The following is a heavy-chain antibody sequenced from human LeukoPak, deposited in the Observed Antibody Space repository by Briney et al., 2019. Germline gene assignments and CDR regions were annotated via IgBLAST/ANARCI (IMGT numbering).Heavy chain of an antibody. CDR1: GGSFSGYY. D-gene: IGHD3-10*01. CDR3: ARSTSMVRNLGGAFDI. J-gene: IGHJ3*02. V-gene: IGHV4-34*01. Sequence: SETLSLTCAVYGGSFSGYYWSWIRQPPGKGLEWIGEINHSGSTNYNPSLKSRVTISVDTSNNQFSLKLSSVTAADTAVYYCARSTSMVRNLGGAFDIWGQGTMVNVSS. CDR2: INHSGST.